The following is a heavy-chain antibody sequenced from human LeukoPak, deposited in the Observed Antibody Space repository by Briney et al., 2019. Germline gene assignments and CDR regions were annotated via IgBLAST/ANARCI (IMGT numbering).Heavy chain of an antibody. D-gene: IGHD6-6*01. V-gene: IGHV3-7*05. J-gene: IGHJ6*02. CDR3: ARDPYSSTWSYGMDV. CDR2: IKQDGSEE. CDR1: GFTFSSYW. Sequence: GRSLIPSYAASGFTFSSYWMSWVRQAPGKGLEWVANIKQDGSEEACVDSVKGRSTTSRTTAKNSLFLQMNTLRAEDTAVYYCARDPYSSTWSYGMDVWGQGTTVTVSS.